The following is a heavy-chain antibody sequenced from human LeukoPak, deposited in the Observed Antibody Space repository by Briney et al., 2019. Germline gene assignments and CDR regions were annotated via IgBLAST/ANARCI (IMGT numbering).Heavy chain of an antibody. D-gene: IGHD3-22*01. J-gene: IGHJ4*02. CDR1: GFTFSTYW. CDR2: IDQGGSEK. Sequence: PGGSLRLSCAASGFTFSTYWMSWVRQAPGKGREWGADIDQGGSEKYYVDSVKGRFTISRDNAKNSLYLQMNSLRAEDTAVYYCVRIYDNSGYYDYWGQGTLVTVSS. CDR3: VRIYDNSGYYDY. V-gene: IGHV3-7*04.